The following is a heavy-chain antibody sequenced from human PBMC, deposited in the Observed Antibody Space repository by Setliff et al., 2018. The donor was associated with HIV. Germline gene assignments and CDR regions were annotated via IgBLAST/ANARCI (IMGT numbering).Heavy chain of an antibody. D-gene: IGHD4-17*01. CDR3: ARDPTTVTSRWYFDL. J-gene: IGHJ2*01. CDR1: DGSFSSDY. V-gene: IGHV4-59*01. Sequence: SETLSLTCTVSDGSFSSDYWTWIRQTPGKGLEWIGYIYYSGSTKYNPSLTSRVTISVDTSKNHFSLKLTSVTAAGTALYYCARDPTTVTSRWYFDLWGRGTLVTVSS. CDR2: IYYSGST.